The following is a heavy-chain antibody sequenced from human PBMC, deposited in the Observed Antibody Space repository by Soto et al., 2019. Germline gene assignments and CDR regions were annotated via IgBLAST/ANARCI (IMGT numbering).Heavy chain of an antibody. Sequence: QVQLVQSGAEVKKPGSSVKVSCKASGGTFSSYAISWVRQAPGQGLEWMGGIIPIFGTANYAQKCQGRVTITADESTSTAYMELSSLRSADTAVYYCARDILVGATPNLGAYYGMDVWGQGTTVTVSS. J-gene: IGHJ6*02. CDR1: GGTFSSYA. CDR3: ARDILVGATPNLGAYYGMDV. V-gene: IGHV1-69*01. D-gene: IGHD1-26*01. CDR2: IIPIFGTA.